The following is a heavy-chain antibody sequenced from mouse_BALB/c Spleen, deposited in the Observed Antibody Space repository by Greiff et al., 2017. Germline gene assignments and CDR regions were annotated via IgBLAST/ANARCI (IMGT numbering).Heavy chain of an antibody. Sequence: VQLQQSGPGLVKPSQSLSLTCTVTGYSITSDYAWNWIRQFPGNKLEWMGYISYSGSTSYNPSLKSRISITRDTSKNQFFLQLNSVTTEDTATYYCARWDYGSSYGYFDVWGAGTTVTVSS. J-gene: IGHJ1*01. V-gene: IGHV3-2*02. CDR3: ARWDYGSSYGYFDV. D-gene: IGHD1-1*01. CDR1: GYSITSDYA. CDR2: ISYSGST.